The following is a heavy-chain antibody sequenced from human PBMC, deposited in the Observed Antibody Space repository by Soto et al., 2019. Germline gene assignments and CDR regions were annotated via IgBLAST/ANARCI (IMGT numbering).Heavy chain of an antibody. CDR1: GFTFSSYG. V-gene: IGHV3-30*18. D-gene: IGHD3-9*01. CDR2: ISYDGSNK. CDR3: AKEGSDYDILTGSSYYGMDV. J-gene: IGHJ6*02. Sequence: QVQLVESGGGVVQPGRSLRLSCAASGFTFSSYGMHWVRQAPGKGLEWVAVISYDGSNKYYADSVKGRFTISRDNSKKTLYLQMNSLRAEDTAVYYCAKEGSDYDILTGSSYYGMDVWGQGTTVTVSS.